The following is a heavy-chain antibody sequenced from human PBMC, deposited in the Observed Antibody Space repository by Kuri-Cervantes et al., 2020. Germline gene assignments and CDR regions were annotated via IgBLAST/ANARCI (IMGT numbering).Heavy chain of an antibody. Sequence: SETLSLTCTVSGGSISSGGYYWSWIRQHPGKGLEWIGYIYYSGSTYYNPSLKSRVTISVDTSKNQFSLKLSSVTAADTAVYYCARGCPGYYGSGSYYDFDYWGQGTTVTVSS. CDR3: ARGCPGYYGSGSYYDFDY. J-gene: IGHJ4*02. D-gene: IGHD3-10*01. V-gene: IGHV4-31*03. CDR2: IYYSGST. CDR1: GGSISSGGYY.